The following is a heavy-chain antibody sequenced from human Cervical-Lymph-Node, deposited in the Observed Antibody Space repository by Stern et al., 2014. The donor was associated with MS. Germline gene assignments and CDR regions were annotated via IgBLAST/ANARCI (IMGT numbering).Heavy chain of an antibody. CDR1: GGTFNTSS. CDR2: IIPILGTT. D-gene: IGHD5/OR15-5a*01. V-gene: IGHV1-69*14. Sequence: QVQLVQSGAEVKKPASSVKVSCKDSGGTFNTSSISWVRQAPGQGLEWMGGIIPILGTTIYAQRFQGRVTFTADKSTSTAYMALSGLRYEDTAVYYCARDLGVGPSVSWGQGTVVTVSS. CDR3: ARDLGVGPSVS. J-gene: IGHJ5*02.